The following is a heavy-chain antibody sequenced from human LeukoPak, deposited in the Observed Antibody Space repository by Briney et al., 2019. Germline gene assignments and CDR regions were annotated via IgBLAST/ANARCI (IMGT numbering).Heavy chain of an antibody. CDR2: IGGSGGST. Sequence: GGSLRLSCAASGFTFSSYAMSWVRQAPGKGLEWGSAIGGSGGSTYYADSVKGRFTISRDNSKNTLYLQMNSLRAEDTAVYCCAKDLKPMVYTNWFDPWGQGTLVTVSS. J-gene: IGHJ5*02. V-gene: IGHV3-23*01. D-gene: IGHD2-8*01. CDR3: AKDLKPMVYTNWFDP. CDR1: GFTFSSYA.